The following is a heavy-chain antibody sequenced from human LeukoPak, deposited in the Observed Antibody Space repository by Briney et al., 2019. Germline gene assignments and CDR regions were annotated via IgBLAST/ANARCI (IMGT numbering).Heavy chain of an antibody. V-gene: IGHV3-21*01. D-gene: IGHD2-2*01. CDR3: ARGWETGYQLLPPYYYYYYMDV. CDR1: GFTFSSYS. CDR2: ISSSSSYI. Sequence: PGGSLRLSCAASGFTFSSYSMNWVRQAPGKGLEWVPSISSSSSYIYYADSVKGRFTISRDNAKNSLYLQMNSLSAEDTAVYYCARGWETGYQLLPPYYYYYYMDVWGKGTTVTVSS. J-gene: IGHJ6*03.